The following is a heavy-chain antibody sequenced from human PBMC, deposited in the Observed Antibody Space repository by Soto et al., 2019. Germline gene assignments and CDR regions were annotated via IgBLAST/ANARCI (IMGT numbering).Heavy chain of an antibody. Sequence: EVQLVESGGGLVKSGGSLRLSCAASGFTLSSFRMTWVRQAPGRGLEWVSSMSSSSNYIHYADSVKGRFTISRDSAKNSLYLQMNSLRAEDTAVYYCGREKEDDGSSSLRVYYGMDVWGQGTTVSVSS. CDR1: GFTLSSFR. D-gene: IGHD6-6*01. V-gene: IGHV3-21*01. J-gene: IGHJ6*02. CDR2: MSSSSNYI. CDR3: GREKEDDGSSSLRVYYGMDV.